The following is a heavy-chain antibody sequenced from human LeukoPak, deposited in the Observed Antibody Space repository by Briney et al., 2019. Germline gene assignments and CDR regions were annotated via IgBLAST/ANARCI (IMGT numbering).Heavy chain of an antibody. Sequence: GGSLRLSCAASGFTFSSYSMNWVRQAPGKGLEWVSSISSSSSYIYYADSVKGRFTISRDNAKNSLYLQMNSLRAEDTAVYYCARSRGSIAAAGTGYWGQGTLVTVSS. CDR1: GFTFSSYS. V-gene: IGHV3-21*01. CDR2: ISSSSSYI. CDR3: ARSRGSIAAAGTGY. J-gene: IGHJ4*02. D-gene: IGHD6-13*01.